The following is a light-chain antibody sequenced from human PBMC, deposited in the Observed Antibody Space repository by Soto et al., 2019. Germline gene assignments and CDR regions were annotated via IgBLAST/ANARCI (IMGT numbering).Light chain of an antibody. CDR3: QQYGSSTWT. CDR1: QSASSRY. V-gene: IGKV3-20*01. Sequence: IVLKQSPGTRSLTSGESATLSCRASQSASSRYLAWYQQRPGQAPRLIIYGASTRATGIPARFSGSGSGTDGTLTFSRLEKEDVAVYYCQQYGSSTWTFGQGTKVDIK. CDR2: GAS. J-gene: IGKJ1*01.